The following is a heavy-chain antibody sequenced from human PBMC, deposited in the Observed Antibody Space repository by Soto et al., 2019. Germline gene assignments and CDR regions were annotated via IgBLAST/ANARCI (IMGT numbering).Heavy chain of an antibody. D-gene: IGHD1-1*01. J-gene: IGHJ6*03. CDR3: ARGVQLKPPLPTQNNYYYYYMDV. V-gene: IGHV3-66*01. CDR1: GFTVSSNY. CDR2: IYSGGST. Sequence: GGSLRLSCAASGFTVSSNYMSWVRQAPGKGLEWVSVIYSGGSTYYADSVKGRFTISRDNSKNTLYLQMNSLRAEDTAVYYCARGVQLKPPLPTQNNYYYYYMDVWGKGTTVTVSS.